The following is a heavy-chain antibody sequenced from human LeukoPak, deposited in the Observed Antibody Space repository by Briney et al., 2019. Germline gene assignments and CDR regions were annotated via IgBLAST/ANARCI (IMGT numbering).Heavy chain of an antibody. Sequence: SSVKVSCKASVYTFTSYDINWVRQAPGQGREWMGWMNPNSGNTGYAQKFQGRVTMTRNTSISTAYMELSSLRSEDTAVYYCARDEGIVVVPAAIRGEYNWFDPWGQGTLVTVSS. CDR1: VYTFTSYD. V-gene: IGHV1-8*01. CDR2: MNPNSGNT. D-gene: IGHD2-2*02. CDR3: ARDEGIVVVPAAIRGEYNWFDP. J-gene: IGHJ5*02.